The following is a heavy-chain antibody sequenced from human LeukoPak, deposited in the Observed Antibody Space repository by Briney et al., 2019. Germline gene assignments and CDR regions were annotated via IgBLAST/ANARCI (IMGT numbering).Heavy chain of an antibody. Sequence: PGGSLRLSCAASGFTFSSYGMHWVRQAPGKGLEWVAVIWYDGSNKYYADSVKGRFTISRDNSKNTLYLRMNSLRAEDTAVYYCARGYCTNGVCYETFDYWGQGTLVTVSS. J-gene: IGHJ4*02. D-gene: IGHD2-8*01. CDR3: ARGYCTNGVCYETFDY. CDR1: GFTFSSYG. CDR2: IWYDGSNK. V-gene: IGHV3-33*01.